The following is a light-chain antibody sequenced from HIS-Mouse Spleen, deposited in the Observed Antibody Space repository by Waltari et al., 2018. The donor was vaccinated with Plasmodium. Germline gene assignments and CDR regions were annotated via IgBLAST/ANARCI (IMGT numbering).Light chain of an antibody. CDR3: MIWPSNASGV. Sequence: QPVLTQPPSSSASPGESARLTCTLPSDINVGSYNIYSYQQKPGSPPRYPLYYYSDSDKGQGSGVPSRFSGSKDASANTGILLISGLQSEDEADYYCMIWPSNASGVFGGGTKLTVL. CDR1: SDINVGSYN. CDR2: YYSDSDK. V-gene: IGLV5-37*01. J-gene: IGLJ3*02.